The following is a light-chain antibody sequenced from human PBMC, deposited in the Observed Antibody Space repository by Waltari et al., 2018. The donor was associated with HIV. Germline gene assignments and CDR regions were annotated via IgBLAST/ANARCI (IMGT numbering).Light chain of an antibody. CDR2: DVT. CDR1: TSDIGGYNY. V-gene: IGLV2-8*01. Sequence: QSALTQPPSASGSPGQSVTISCPGTTSDIGGYNYVSWYHQHPGEAPRLIIYDVTKRPSGVPDRFSGSKSGNTASLTVSGLQAEDEAEYYCNSYAGSSKSYVFGTGTKVTVL. CDR3: NSYAGSSKSYV. J-gene: IGLJ1*01.